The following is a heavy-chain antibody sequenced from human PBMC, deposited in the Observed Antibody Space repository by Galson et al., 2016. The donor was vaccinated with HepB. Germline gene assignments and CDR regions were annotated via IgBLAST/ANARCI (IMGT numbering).Heavy chain of an antibody. D-gene: IGHD3-22*01. J-gene: IGHJ6*02. Sequence: SETLSLTCTVSGGSISGYYWSWIRQPPGRGLDWIGSIYYGGSTNQNPSLKSRVTISLDTSKNQFSLNLSSVTAADTALFYCVGHSTGYFRGGMDLWGQGTTVTVSS. CDR3: VGHSTGYFRGGMDL. V-gene: IGHV4-59*03. CDR2: IYYGGST. CDR1: GGSISGYY.